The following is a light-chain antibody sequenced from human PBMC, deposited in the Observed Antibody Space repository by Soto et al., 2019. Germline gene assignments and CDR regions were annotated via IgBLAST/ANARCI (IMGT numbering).Light chain of an antibody. CDR3: SSYGSTSTRYV. J-gene: IGLJ1*01. CDR1: SSDVGGYNY. Sequence: QSALTQPASVSGSPGQSITISFTGTSSDVGGYNYVSWYQQHPGKAPKLMIYEVSNRPSGVSNRFSGSKSANTASLTISGLQAEDEADYFCSSYGSTSTRYVFGTGTKVTVL. V-gene: IGLV2-14*01. CDR2: EVS.